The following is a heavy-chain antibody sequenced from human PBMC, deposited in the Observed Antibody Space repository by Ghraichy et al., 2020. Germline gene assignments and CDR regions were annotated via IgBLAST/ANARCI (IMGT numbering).Heavy chain of an antibody. D-gene: IGHD5-12*01. CDR1: GFNFNIFG. CDR3: AKARRERSGFYYFDH. J-gene: IGHJ4*02. Sequence: LSLTCAASGFNFNIFGMHWVRLAPGKGLEWVASISYDGRNADYADTVKGRFTISRDNSKNMLFLQMNSLSAEDAALYYCAKARRERSGFYYFDHWGQGNMVAVSS. CDR2: ISYDGRNA. V-gene: IGHV3-30*18.